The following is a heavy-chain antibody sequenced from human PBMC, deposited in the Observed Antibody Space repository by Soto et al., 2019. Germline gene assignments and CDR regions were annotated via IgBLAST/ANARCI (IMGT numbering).Heavy chain of an antibody. CDR3: ASSYGSGYRAFDY. Sequence: QVQLVQSGAEVKRPGSSVKVSCKASGDTFNFYSINWVRQAPGVGLEWVGRVNPILSMSNYAQRFQGRVTMTAGKSTSTAYMELRSLRSEDTAIYYCASSYGSGYRAFDYRGQGALVTVSS. V-gene: IGHV1-69*02. CDR1: GDTFNFYS. D-gene: IGHD3-10*01. CDR2: VNPILSMS. J-gene: IGHJ4*01.